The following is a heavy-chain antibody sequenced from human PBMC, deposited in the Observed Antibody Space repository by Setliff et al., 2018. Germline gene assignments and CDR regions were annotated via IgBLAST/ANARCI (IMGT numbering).Heavy chain of an antibody. D-gene: IGHD3-3*01. CDR3: AKAASPLFGILGVEYHFDS. CDR2: IFGGDSST. Sequence: GALRLSCAASGFTFSTYAMSWVRQAPGKGLEWVSTIFGGDSSTYYADSVRGRFTISRDNSRSTLYLQMNSLRAEDTAIYYCAKAASPLFGILGVEYHFDSWGQGKLVTVSS. J-gene: IGHJ4*02. CDR1: GFTFSTYA. V-gene: IGHV3-23*03.